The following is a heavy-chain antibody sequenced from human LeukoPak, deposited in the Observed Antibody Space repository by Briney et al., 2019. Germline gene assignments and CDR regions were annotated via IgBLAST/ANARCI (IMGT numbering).Heavy chain of an antibody. CDR1: GFTFDDYA. CDR3: AKDLGGSSQTQTLYYYYGMDV. D-gene: IGHD2-15*01. V-gene: IGHV3-9*01. CDR2: ISWNSGSI. Sequence: GGSLRLSCAASGFTFDDYAMHWVRQAPGKGLEWVSGISWNSGSIGYADSVKGRFTISRDKAKNSLYLKMNSLRAEDTALYYCAKDLGGSSQTQTLYYYYGMDVWGQGTTVTVSS. J-gene: IGHJ6*02.